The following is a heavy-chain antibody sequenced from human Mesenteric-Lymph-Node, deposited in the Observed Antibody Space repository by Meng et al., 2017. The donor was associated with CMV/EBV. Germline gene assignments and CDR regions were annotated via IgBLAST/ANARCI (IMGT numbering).Heavy chain of an antibody. V-gene: IGHV4-59*01. D-gene: IGHD3-22*01. CDR1: GGSLSSYY. CDR3: ARIRHDSSGYYDY. Sequence: SETLSPTCTVSGGSLSSYYWSWFRQPPGNGLEWIGYIYYSGSTNYNPSLKSRVTISVDTSKNQFSLKLTSVTAADTAVYYCARIRHDSSGYYDYWGQGTLVTVSS. CDR2: IYYSGST. J-gene: IGHJ4*02.